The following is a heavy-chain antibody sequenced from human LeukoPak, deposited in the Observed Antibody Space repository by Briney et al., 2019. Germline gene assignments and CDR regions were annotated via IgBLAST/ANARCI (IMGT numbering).Heavy chain of an antibody. D-gene: IGHD3-22*01. CDR2: ISDTGGRT. J-gene: IGHJ4*02. CDR1: GITLSNYG. Sequence: GGSLRLSCAVSGITLSNYGMTWVRQAPGKGLEWVAGISDTGGRTNYADSVKGRFTISRDNPKNTLYLQMNSLRAEDTAVYFCAKRGVVIRVILVGFHKEAYYFDSWGQGALVTVS. V-gene: IGHV3-23*01. CDR3: AKRGVVIRVILVGFHKEAYYFDS.